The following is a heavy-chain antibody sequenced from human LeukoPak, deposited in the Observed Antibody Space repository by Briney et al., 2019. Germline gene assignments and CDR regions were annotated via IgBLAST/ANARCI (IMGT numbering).Heavy chain of an antibody. Sequence: GGSLGLSCAASGFTFSSYWMTWVRQAPGKGLEWVANIKVDGSDKYYVDSVKGRFTISRDNAKNSLYLQMNSLRAEDTAVYYCARDRGYLSFDFWGQGTLVTVSS. CDR3: ARDRGYLSFDF. J-gene: IGHJ4*02. CDR1: GFTFSSYW. CDR2: IKVDGSDK. V-gene: IGHV3-7*05. D-gene: IGHD3-10*01.